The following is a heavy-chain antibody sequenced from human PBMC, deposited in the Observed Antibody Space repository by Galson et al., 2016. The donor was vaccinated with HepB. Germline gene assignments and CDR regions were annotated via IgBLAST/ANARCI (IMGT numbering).Heavy chain of an antibody. CDR2: IDWDDDK. Sequence: PALVKPTQTLTLTCTFSGFSLNTSGMRVNWIRQPPGKALEWLARIDWDDDKFYNTSLRTRLTISKDTSKNQVLLTMINMDPVDTATYYCARTGTYCGGDCYYYFDYWGQGTLVTVSS. V-gene: IGHV2-70*04. J-gene: IGHJ4*02. D-gene: IGHD2-21*02. CDR3: ARTGTYCGGDCYYYFDY. CDR1: GFSLNTSGMR.